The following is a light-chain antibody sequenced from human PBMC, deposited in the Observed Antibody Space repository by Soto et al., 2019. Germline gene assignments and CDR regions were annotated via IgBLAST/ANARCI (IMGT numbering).Light chain of an antibody. CDR1: QTVNSDY. Sequence: EIVLTQSPGTLSLSPGETATLSCRASQTVNSDYLAWFQQRPGQAPRLLIFATSRRATDFPDRLRGSGSGTDFTLAIRRLETEDFAVYYCHQFGYSSRTFGQGTKVE. J-gene: IGKJ1*01. CDR3: HQFGYSSRT. V-gene: IGKV3-20*01. CDR2: ATS.